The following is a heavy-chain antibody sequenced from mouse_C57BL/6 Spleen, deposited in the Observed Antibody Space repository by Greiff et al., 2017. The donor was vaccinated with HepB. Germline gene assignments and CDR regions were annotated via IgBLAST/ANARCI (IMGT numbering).Heavy chain of an antibody. CDR3: TSTVVATDWYFDV. CDR2: IYPGNSDT. CDR1: GYTFTSYW. D-gene: IGHD1-1*01. Sequence: EVQLQQSGTVLARPGASVKMSCKTSGYTFTSYWMHWVKQRPGQGLEWIGAIYPGNSDTSYNQKFKGKAKLTAVTSASTAYMELSSLTNEDSAVYYCTSTVVATDWYFDVWGTGTTVTVSS. J-gene: IGHJ1*03. V-gene: IGHV1-5*01.